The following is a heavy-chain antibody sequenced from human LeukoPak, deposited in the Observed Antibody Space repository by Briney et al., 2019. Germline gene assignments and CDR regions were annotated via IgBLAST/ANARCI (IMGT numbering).Heavy chain of an antibody. D-gene: IGHD3-16*01. Sequence: HPGGSLRLSCGASGFIFSDHWMYWVRQAPGKGLVWVPRVNNDGSDTTYADSMKGRFTISRDNAKNTVYLQMNSLTVEDTAVYYCVRDMRRGSSWGQGTLVTVSS. J-gene: IGHJ4*02. V-gene: IGHV3-74*01. CDR2: VNNDGSDT. CDR1: GFIFSDHW. CDR3: VRDMRRGSS.